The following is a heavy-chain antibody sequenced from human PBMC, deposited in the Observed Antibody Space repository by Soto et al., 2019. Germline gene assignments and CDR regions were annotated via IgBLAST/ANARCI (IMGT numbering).Heavy chain of an antibody. V-gene: IGHV3-33*01. J-gene: IGHJ4*02. CDR2: IWYDGSNK. CDR1: GFTFSSYG. CDR3: ARLNDGLVGAYDY. D-gene: IGHD1-1*01. Sequence: QVQLVESGGGVVQPGRSLRLSCAASGFTFSSYGMHWVRQAPGKGLEWVAVIWYDGSNKYYADSVKGRFTISRDNSKNTLYLQMNSLRAEDTAVYYCARLNDGLVGAYDYWGQGTLVTVSS.